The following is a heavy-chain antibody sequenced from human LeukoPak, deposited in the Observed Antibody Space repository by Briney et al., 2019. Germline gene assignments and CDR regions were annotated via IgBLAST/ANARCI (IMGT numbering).Heavy chain of an antibody. CDR1: GFTFSSYW. CDR2: INSDGGYT. D-gene: IGHD3-16*01. CDR3: ARDYWGSLDY. V-gene: IGHV3-74*01. J-gene: IGHJ4*02. Sequence: GGSLRLSCAASGFTFSSYWMNWVRQAPGKGLVWVSRINSDGGYTNYADSVRGRFTISRDNAKNTLYLQINSLRAEDTAVYFCARDYWGSLDYWGQGTLVPVSS.